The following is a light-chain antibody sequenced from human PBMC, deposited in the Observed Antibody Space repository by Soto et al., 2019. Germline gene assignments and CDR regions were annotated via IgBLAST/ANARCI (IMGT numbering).Light chain of an antibody. CDR3: QQSTGPPTT. CDR2: GAF. J-gene: IGKJ5*01. CDR1: QSVSSN. Sequence: EIVMTQSPDTLSVSPGDRATLSCRASQSVSSNSAWYQQKPGQAPRLLIYGAFTRASGIPDRFSGSGSGTDFTLTITSLEPEESAVYFCQQSTGPPTTFGQGTRREIK. V-gene: IGKV3D-15*01.